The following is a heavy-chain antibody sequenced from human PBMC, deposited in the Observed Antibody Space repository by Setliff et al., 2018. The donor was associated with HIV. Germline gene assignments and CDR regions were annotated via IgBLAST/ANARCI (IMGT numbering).Heavy chain of an antibody. V-gene: IGHV4-39*01. CDR1: GGSVSDTSYY. Sequence: SETLSLTCTVSGGSVSDTSYYWGWIRQPPGKGLEWLANVYYSGGTYYNPSLNSRVTISVDTSKNQFSLKLSSVTAADTAIYYCARTRGYTYGYIDYWGQGTLVTVSS. D-gene: IGHD5-18*01. J-gene: IGHJ4*02. CDR3: ARTRGYTYGYIDY. CDR2: VYYSGGT.